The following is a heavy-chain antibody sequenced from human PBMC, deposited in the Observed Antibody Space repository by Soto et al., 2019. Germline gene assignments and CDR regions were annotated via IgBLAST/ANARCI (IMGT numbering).Heavy chain of an antibody. Sequence: EVQLVESGGGSVQPGRSLRLSCTTSGFTFGDYSMTWFRQAPGKGLEWVSFIRNKASGGTAEYAASVKGRFTVSRDDSKSITYLQMNSLKTEDTGMYYCTRARIMTDYWGQGTLVTVSS. CDR2: IRNKASGGTA. CDR3: TRARIMTDY. V-gene: IGHV3-49*03. CDR1: GFTFGDYS. J-gene: IGHJ4*02.